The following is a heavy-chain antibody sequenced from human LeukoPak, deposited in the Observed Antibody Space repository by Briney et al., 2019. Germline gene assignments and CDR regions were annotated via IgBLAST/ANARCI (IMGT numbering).Heavy chain of an antibody. Sequence: GGSLRLSCAASGFTFSSYWMSWVRQAPGKGLEWVANIKQDGREKYYVDSVKGRFTISRDNAKNSLYLQMNSLRAEDTAVYYCARDRLHYYGSGGYYYYYYMDVWGKGTTVTVSS. CDR2: IKQDGREK. J-gene: IGHJ6*03. CDR1: GFTFSSYW. D-gene: IGHD3-10*01. V-gene: IGHV3-7*01. CDR3: ARDRLHYYGSGGYYYYYYMDV.